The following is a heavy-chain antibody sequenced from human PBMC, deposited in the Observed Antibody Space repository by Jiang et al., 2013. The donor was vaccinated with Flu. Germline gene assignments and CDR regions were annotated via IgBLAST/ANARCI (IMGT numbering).Heavy chain of an antibody. D-gene: IGHD6-6*01. V-gene: IGHV6-1*01. CDR1: GDSVSSNSAA. J-gene: IGHJ6*02. CDR2: TYYRSKWYN. CDR3: AREGSSSALSRYYYYGMDV. Sequence: QTLSLTCAISGDSVSSNSAAWNWIRQSPSRGLEWLGRTYYRSKWYNDYAVSVKSRITINPDTSKNQFSLQLNSVTPEDTAVYYXAREGSSSALSRYYYYGMDVVGPRDHGHRLL.